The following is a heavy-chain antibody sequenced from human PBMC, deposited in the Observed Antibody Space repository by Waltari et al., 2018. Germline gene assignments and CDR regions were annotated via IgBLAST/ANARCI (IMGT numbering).Heavy chain of an antibody. CDR2: IIPIFGTA. CDR3: ARGASDGYNYDHFDY. Sequence: QVQLVQSGAGVKKPGSSVKVSCQASGGTFSSYANSWVRQARGQGLEWMGWIIPIFGTANYAQKFQGRVTSTADESTSTAYMELSSLRSEDTAVYYCARGASDGYNYDHFDYWGQGTLVTVSS. D-gene: IGHD5-12*01. V-gene: IGHV1-69*12. CDR1: GGTFSSYA. J-gene: IGHJ4*02.